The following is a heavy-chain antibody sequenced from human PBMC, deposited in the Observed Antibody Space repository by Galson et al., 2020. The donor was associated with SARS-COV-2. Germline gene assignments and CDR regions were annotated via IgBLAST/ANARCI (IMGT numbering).Heavy chain of an antibody. J-gene: IGHJ4*02. V-gene: IGHV3-33*01. Sequence: TGGSLRLSCAAPGFTLSGYGMHWVRQAPGKGLEWVAVIWYDGSKKYYADSVKGRFTISRDNSKKTLYLQMNSLRAEDTAVYYCARDSRGGYGYFDYWGQGTLVTVSS. CDR3: ARDSRGGYGYFDY. D-gene: IGHD3-16*01. CDR2: IWYDGSKK. CDR1: GFTLSGYG.